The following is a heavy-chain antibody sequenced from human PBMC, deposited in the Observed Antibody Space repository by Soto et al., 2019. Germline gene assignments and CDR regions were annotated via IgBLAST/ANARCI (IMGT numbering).Heavy chain of an antibody. CDR3: AKDSLYSGYYYYYGMDV. V-gene: IGHV3-30*18. D-gene: IGHD6-13*01. Sequence: GGSLRLSCAASGFTFSSYGMHWVRQAPGKGLEWVAVISYDGSNKYYADSVKGRFTISRDNSKNTLYLQMNSLRAEDTAVYYCAKDSLYSGYYYYYGMDVWGQGTTVTVSS. J-gene: IGHJ6*02. CDR2: ISYDGSNK. CDR1: GFTFSSYG.